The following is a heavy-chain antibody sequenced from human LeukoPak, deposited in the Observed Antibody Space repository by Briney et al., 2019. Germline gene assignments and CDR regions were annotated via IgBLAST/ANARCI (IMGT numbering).Heavy chain of an antibody. J-gene: IGHJ6*03. CDR1: GGAISSYY. D-gene: IGHD2-21*01. CDR3: ARVLAYCGGDCPYYYYYYMDV. V-gene: IGHV4-59*01. Sequence: SETLSLTCTVSGGAISSYYWSWIRPPPGKGLEWIGYIYYSGSTNYNPSLKSRVTISVDTSKNQFSLKLSSVTAADTAVYYCARVLAYCGGDCPYYYYYYMDVWGKGTTVTVSS. CDR2: IYYSGST.